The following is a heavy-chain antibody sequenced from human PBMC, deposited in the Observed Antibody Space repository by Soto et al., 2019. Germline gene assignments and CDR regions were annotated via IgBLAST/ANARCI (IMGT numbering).Heavy chain of an antibody. CDR2: FYYSGST. CDR3: ARGGWKLFDY. CDR1: GGSISSYY. J-gene: IGHJ4*02. V-gene: IGHV4-59*01. Sequence: QVQLQESGPGLVKPSETLSLTCTVSGGSISSYYWSWIRQPPGKGLEWIGYFYYSGSTNYNPSLKSRVTISVETYKNQFSLKLSSVTAADTAVYYCARGGWKLFDYWGQGTLVTVSS. D-gene: IGHD6-19*01.